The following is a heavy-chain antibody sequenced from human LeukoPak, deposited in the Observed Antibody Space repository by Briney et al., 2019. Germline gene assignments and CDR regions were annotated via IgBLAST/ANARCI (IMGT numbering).Heavy chain of an antibody. Sequence: SETLSLTCTVSGGSISSYYWSWLRQPPGKGLEWIGYIYYSGSTNYNPSLKSRVTISVDTSKNQFSLKLSSVTAADTAVYYCARHYGDYVGYDYWGQGTLVTVSS. D-gene: IGHD4-17*01. CDR2: IYYSGST. CDR3: ARHYGDYVGYDY. J-gene: IGHJ4*02. CDR1: GGSISSYY. V-gene: IGHV4-59*01.